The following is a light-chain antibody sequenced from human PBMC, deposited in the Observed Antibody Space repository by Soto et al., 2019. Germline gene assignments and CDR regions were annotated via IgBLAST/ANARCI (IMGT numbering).Light chain of an antibody. CDR3: SSYTSSSTRVV. CDR1: SSDVGGYNY. Sequence: QSALTQPASVSGSPGQSITISCTGTSSDVGGYNYDSWYQQHPGKAPKLIIYDVSNRPSGVSNRFSGSKSGNTASLTISGLQSEDEADYYCSSYTSSSTRVVFGGGTKPTVI. J-gene: IGLJ2*01. V-gene: IGLV2-14*01. CDR2: DVS.